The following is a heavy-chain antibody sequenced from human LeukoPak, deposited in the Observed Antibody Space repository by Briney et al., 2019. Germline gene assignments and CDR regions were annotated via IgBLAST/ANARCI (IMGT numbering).Heavy chain of an antibody. J-gene: IGHJ5*02. V-gene: IGHV3-7*01. D-gene: IGHD2-2*01. CDR3: VRDGALRSATSGWFDH. Sequence: GGSLRLSCAASGFTFNTYWMSWVRQAPGKGLEWVANIKQDGSEKHYMDSVKGRFTIYRDDATNSLYLQMNSLRAEDTAVYYCVRDGALRSATSGWFDHWGQGTLVTVSS. CDR2: IKQDGSEK. CDR1: GFTFNTYW.